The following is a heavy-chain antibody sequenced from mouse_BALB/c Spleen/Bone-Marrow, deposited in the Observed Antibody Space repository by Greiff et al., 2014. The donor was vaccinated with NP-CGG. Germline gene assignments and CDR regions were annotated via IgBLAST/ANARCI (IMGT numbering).Heavy chain of an antibody. CDR3: ARDRLARFAY. J-gene: IGHJ3*01. CDR1: GYAFTNYL. Sequence: LVESGAELVRPGTSVKVSCKASGYAFTNYLIEWVKQRPGQGLEWIGVINPGSGGSNYNEKFKGKATLTADKSSSTAYMQLSSLTSDDSAVYFCARDRLARFAYWGQGTLVTVSA. V-gene: IGHV1-54*03. CDR2: INPGSGGS. D-gene: IGHD2-14*01.